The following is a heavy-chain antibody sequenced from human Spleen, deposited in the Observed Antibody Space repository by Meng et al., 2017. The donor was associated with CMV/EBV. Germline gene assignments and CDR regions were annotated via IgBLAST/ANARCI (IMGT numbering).Heavy chain of an antibody. V-gene: IGHV1-69*05. CDR2: IIPIFGTA. CDR1: GGTFSSYA. Sequence: SVKVSCKASGGTFSSYAISWVRQAPGQGLEWMGGIIPIFGTANYAQKFQGRVTITTDESTSTAYMELSRLRSDDTAVYYCARSSSSSYYNWFDPWGQGTLVTVSS. J-gene: IGHJ5*02. CDR3: ARSSSSSYYNWFDP. D-gene: IGHD6-6*01.